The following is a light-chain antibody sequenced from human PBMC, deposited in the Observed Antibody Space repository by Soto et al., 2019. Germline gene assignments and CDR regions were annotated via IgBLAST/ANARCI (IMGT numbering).Light chain of an antibody. Sequence: QSVLTQPPSASGTPGQRVTISCSGSNSNIGSNTVNWYQQLPGTAPKLLIYYDNLRPSGVPDRISGSKSGTSASLAISGLQSDDEADYYCCSLTTSHTYVFGSGTKVTVL. J-gene: IGLJ1*01. V-gene: IGLV1-44*01. CDR1: NSNIGSNT. CDR2: YDN. CDR3: CSLTTSHTYV.